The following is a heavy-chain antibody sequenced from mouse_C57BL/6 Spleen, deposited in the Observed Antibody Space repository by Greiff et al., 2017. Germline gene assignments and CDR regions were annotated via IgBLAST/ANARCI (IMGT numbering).Heavy chain of an antibody. CDR2: ISGGGGNT. V-gene: IGHV5-9*01. CDR3: ARHYYGTRAWFAY. D-gene: IGHD1-1*01. CDR1: GFTFSSYT. Sequence: EVQLVESGGGLVKPGGSLKLSCAASGFTFSSYTMSWVRQTPEKRLEWVATISGGGGNTYYPDSVKGRFTISRDNAKNTLYLQMSSLRSEDTALYYCARHYYGTRAWFAYWGQGTLVTVSA. J-gene: IGHJ3*01.